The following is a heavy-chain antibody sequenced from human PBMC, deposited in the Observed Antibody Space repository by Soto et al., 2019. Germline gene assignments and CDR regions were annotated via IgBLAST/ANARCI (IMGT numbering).Heavy chain of an antibody. Sequence: QLQLVESGGGVVQPGKSLRLSCSGSGFMFKNYAFHWVRQAPGRGLEWLAYIFYDGSSISYADSVKGRFTVSRDNSEGILYLQMNVLRAEDTGVYFCAKAMTMTLARIFGMDVWGQGTTVTVSS. CDR3: AKAMTMTLARIFGMDV. CDR1: GFMFKNYA. J-gene: IGHJ6*02. V-gene: IGHV3-33*06. D-gene: IGHD3-3*01. CDR2: IFYDGSSI.